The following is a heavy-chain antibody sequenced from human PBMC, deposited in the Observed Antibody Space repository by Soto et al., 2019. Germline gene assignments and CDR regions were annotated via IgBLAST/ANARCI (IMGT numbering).Heavy chain of an antibody. J-gene: IGHJ4*02. Sequence: EVQLVESGGGLVQPGGSLRLSCAASGFTFSSYWMTWARQAPGKGLEWVASMNRDGSEKRYVDSVEGRFTISRDNAKNSLFRQMNSLSPDDTAVYYCGRDAGRRFDYWGQGPLVPVSS. CDR3: GRDAGRRFDY. CDR2: MNRDGSEK. D-gene: IGHD6-13*01. CDR1: GFTFSSYW. V-gene: IGHV3-7*01.